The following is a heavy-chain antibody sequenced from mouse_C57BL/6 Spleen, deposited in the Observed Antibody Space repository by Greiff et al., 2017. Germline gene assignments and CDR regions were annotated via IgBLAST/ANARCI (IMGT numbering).Heavy chain of an antibody. CDR3: ASLGRSFDD. Sequence: QVQLQQPGAELVKPGASVKLSCKASGYTFTSYWMQWVKQRPGQGLEWIGEIDPSDSYTNYNQKFKGKATLTVDTSSSAAYMQLSSLTSEDAAVYDCASLGRSFDDWGQGTTLTVSS. D-gene: IGHD1-1*01. CDR1: GYTFTSYW. CDR2: IDPSDSYT. J-gene: IGHJ2*01. V-gene: IGHV1-50*01.